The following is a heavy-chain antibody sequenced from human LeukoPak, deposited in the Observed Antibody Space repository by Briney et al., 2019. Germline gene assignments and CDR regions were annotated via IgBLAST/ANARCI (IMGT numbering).Heavy chain of an antibody. CDR1: GGSISSSSYY. CDR2: IYYSGST. D-gene: IGHD2-15*01. CDR3: ARGLPGYCSGGSCFFDY. Sequence: SETLSLTCTVSGGSISSSSYYWGWIRQPPGKGLEWIRSIYYSGSTYYNPSLKSRVTISVDTSKNQFSVKLSSVTAADTAVYYCARGLPGYCSGGSCFFDYWGQGTLVTVSS. V-gene: IGHV4-39*07. J-gene: IGHJ4*02.